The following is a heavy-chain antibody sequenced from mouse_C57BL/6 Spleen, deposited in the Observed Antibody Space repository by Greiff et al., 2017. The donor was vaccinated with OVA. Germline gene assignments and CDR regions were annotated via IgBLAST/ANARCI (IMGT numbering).Heavy chain of an antibody. CDR3: ARDGGSSYRGYFDV. CDR1: GFTFSDYY. J-gene: IGHJ1*03. V-gene: IGHV5-16*01. CDR2: INYDGSST. Sequence: EVKLVESEGGLVQPGSSMKLSCTASGFTFSDYYMAWVRQVPEKGLEWVANINYDGSSTYYLDSLKSRFIISRDNAKNILYLQMSSLKSEDTATYDCARDGGSSYRGYFDVWGTGTTVTVSS. D-gene: IGHD1-1*01.